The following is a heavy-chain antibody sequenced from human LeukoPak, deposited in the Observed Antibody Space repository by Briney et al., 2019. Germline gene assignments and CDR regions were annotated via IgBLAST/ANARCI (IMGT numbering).Heavy chain of an antibody. CDR2: ISYDGSNK. D-gene: IGHD1-26*01. Sequence: GGSLRLSCSASGFAFSSYTMHWVRQAPGKGLEWVAVISYDGSNKYYADSVKGRFTISRDNSKNTLYLQTNSLRPEDTAVYYCARGKSGSYLDCWGQGTLVTVSS. CDR3: ARGKSGSYLDC. V-gene: IGHV3-30-3*01. CDR1: GFAFSSYT. J-gene: IGHJ4*02.